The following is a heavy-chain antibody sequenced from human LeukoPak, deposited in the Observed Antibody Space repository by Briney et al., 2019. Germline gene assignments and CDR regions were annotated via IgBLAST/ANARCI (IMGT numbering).Heavy chain of an antibody. CDR1: GGTFSSYA. CDR3: ARVDTAMVIDY. CDR2: IVPILGIA. J-gene: IGHJ4*02. D-gene: IGHD5-18*01. Sequence: SVKVSCKASGGTFSSYAISWVRQAPGQGLEWMGRIVPILGIANYAQKFQGRVTITADKSTSTAYMELSSLRSEDTAVYYCARVDTAMVIDYWGQGTLVTVSS. V-gene: IGHV1-69*04.